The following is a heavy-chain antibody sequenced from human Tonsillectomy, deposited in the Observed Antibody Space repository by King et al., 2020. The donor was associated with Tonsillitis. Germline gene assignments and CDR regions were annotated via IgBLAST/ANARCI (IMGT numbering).Heavy chain of an antibody. Sequence: QVQLVESGAEVKKPGASVKVSCKTSGYTFTGYYMHWVRQAPGQGLEWMGWINPNSGGTNYAQKFQGRVTMTRDTSISTAYMELSSLRSDDTAVYDCAREEMYVGAKDYWGQGTLVTVSS. D-gene: IGHD1-26*01. J-gene: IGHJ4*02. V-gene: IGHV1-2*02. CDR1: GYTFTGYY. CDR3: AREEMYVGAKDY. CDR2: INPNSGGT.